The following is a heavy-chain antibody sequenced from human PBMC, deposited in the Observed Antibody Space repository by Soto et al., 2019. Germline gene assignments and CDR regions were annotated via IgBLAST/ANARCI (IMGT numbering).Heavy chain of an antibody. D-gene: IGHD3-22*01. CDR3: AREPVVESYDSSGYYLAY. CDR2: IYSGGST. J-gene: IGHJ4*02. CDR1: GFTVSSNY. Sequence: EVQLVESGGGLIQPGGSLRLSCAASGFTVSSNYMSWVRQAPGKGLEWVSVIYSGGSTYYADSVKGRFTISRDNSKNTLYLQMNSLRAEDTAVYYCAREPVVESYDSSGYYLAYWGQGTLVTVSS. V-gene: IGHV3-53*01.